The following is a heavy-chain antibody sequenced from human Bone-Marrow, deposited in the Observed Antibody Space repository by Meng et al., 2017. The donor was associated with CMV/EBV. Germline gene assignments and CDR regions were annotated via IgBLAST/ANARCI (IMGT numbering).Heavy chain of an antibody. J-gene: IGHJ6*02. CDR2: INHSGNT. D-gene: IGHD2-2*01. CDR1: GGSFSGYY. CDR3: ARGQRYHPYYYYGMVD. Sequence: GSLRLSCAVYGGSFSGYYWSWIRQPPGKGLEWIGEINHSGNTNYNPSLKSRVTISVDTSKNQFSLKLSSVTAADTAVYYCARGQRYHPYYYYGMVDWGQGTTVTVSS. V-gene: IGHV4-34*01.